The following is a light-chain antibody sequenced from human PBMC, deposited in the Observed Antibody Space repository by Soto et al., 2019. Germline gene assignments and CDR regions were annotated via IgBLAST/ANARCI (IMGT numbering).Light chain of an antibody. CDR1: QSFRGL. Sequence: EVVLTQSPVTLSLSPGERATLSCRASQSFRGLLAWYQQKPGQAPRLLIYDAYNRATGIPPRFRGSGSGTEFTLTISSLRSEDSAIYYCQQYFEWPPMTFGQGTKVDIK. J-gene: IGKJ1*01. CDR2: DAY. V-gene: IGKV3-11*01. CDR3: QQYFEWPPMT.